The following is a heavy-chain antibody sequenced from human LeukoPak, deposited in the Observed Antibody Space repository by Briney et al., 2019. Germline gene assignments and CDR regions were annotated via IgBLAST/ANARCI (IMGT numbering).Heavy chain of an antibody. CDR1: GFTFSSYG. Sequence: GALRLSCAASGFTFSSYGMHWVRQAPGKGLEWVAVISYDGSNKYYADSVKGRFTISRDSSKNTLYLQMNSLRAEDTAVYYCAWLGLDRYYYYGMDVWGQGTTVTVSS. CDR2: ISYDGSNK. V-gene: IGHV3-30*03. J-gene: IGHJ6*02. CDR3: AWLGLDRYYYYGMDV. D-gene: IGHD3-10*01.